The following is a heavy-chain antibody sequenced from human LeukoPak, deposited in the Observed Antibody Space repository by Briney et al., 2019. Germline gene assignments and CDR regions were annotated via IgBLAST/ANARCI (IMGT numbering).Heavy chain of an antibody. Sequence: SQTLSLTCAISGDSLFIGSVAWNWIRQSPSRGLEWLGRTYYTSKWNLDYAVSVKSRIIISSDTSKNQFSLQLNSVTPDDTAVYFCARGQHSAFDVWGQGTVVTVSS. V-gene: IGHV6-1*01. CDR3: ARGQHSAFDV. CDR1: GDSLFIGSVA. CDR2: TYYTSKWNL. J-gene: IGHJ3*01.